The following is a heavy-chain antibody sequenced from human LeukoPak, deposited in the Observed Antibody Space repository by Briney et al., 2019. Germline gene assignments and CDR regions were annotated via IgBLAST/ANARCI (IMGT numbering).Heavy chain of an antibody. CDR3: ASKKAGVGVAGTGWYFDP. J-gene: IGHJ5*02. CDR2: ISAYIDNT. D-gene: IGHD6-19*01. CDR1: GYTFTSYG. Sequence: GASVKVSCKASGYTFTSYGISWVRQAPGQGLEWMGWISAYIDNTKYAHKFQGRVTMTTDTSTSTAYMEVRSLRSDDTAVYFCASKKAGVGVAGTGWYFDPWGQGTLVTVSS. V-gene: IGHV1-18*01.